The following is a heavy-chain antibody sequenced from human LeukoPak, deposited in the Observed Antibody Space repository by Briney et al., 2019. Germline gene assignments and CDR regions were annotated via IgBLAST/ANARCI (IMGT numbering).Heavy chain of an antibody. CDR3: ARGTFFNPFDY. D-gene: IGHD3-3*02. V-gene: IGHV1-2*02. J-gene: IGHJ4*02. CDR1: GYTFTVYY. Sequence: ASVKVSCKASGYTFTVYYMHWVRQAPGQGLEWMGWINPNSGDTNYAQKFQGRVTMTRDTCISTAYMELSRLRSDDTAVYYCARGTFFNPFDYWGQGTLVTVSS. CDR2: INPNSGDT.